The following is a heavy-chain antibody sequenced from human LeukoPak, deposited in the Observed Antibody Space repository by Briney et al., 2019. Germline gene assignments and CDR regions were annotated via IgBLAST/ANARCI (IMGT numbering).Heavy chain of an antibody. Sequence: GGSLRLSCAASGFTFSSYAMSWVRQAPGKGLEWVSAISGSGGSTYYADSVKGRFTISRDNSKNTLYLQMNSLRAEDTAVYYCARVKRDCSGGTCYSYDYWGQGTLATVSS. J-gene: IGHJ4*02. CDR3: ARVKRDCSGGTCYSYDY. D-gene: IGHD2-15*01. CDR2: ISGSGGST. V-gene: IGHV3-23*01. CDR1: GFTFSSYA.